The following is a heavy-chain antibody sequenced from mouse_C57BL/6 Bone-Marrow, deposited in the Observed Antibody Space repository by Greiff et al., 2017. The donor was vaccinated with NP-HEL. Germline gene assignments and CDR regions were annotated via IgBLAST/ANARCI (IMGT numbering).Heavy chain of an antibody. CDR1: GYSFTDYN. J-gene: IGHJ1*03. V-gene: IGHV1-39*01. D-gene: IGHD1-1*01. CDR3: ATPTTVVAYWYFDV. CDR2: INPNYGTT. Sequence: EVQLQQSGPELVKPGASVKISCKASGYSFTDYNMNWVKQSNGKSLEWIGVINPNYGTTSYNQKFKGKATLTVDQSSSTAYMQLNSLTSEDSAVYYCATPTTVVAYWYFDVWGTGTTVTVSS.